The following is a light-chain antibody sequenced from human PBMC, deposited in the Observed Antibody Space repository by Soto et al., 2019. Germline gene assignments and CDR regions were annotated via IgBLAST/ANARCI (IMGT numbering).Light chain of an antibody. CDR3: HQYNSYWT. J-gene: IGKJ1*01. V-gene: IGKV1-5*01. CDR1: QSISSW. Sequence: DIQMTQSPSTLSASVGDRVTITCRASQSISSWLAWYQQKPGKAPKLLTYDASSLKSGVPSRFSGSGSGTEFTLSISSLQPDDFATYYCHQYNSYWTFGQGTKVDIK. CDR2: DAS.